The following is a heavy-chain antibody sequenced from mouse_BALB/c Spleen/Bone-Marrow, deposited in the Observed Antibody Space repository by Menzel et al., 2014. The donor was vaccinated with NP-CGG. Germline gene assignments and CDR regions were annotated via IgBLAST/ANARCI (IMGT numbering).Heavy chain of an antibody. CDR1: GFSLTVYG. J-gene: IGHJ2*01. CDR2: IWSDGIT. CDR3: AREGNYFDY. V-gene: IGHV2-6-7*01. Sequence: VNLVESGPGLVAPSQSLSITCTVSGFSLTVYGVNWVRQPPGKGLEWLGMIWSDGITDYNSALKSRLSISKDDSKSXVFLKMNSLQTDDTARYYCAREGNYFDYWGQGTTLTVSS.